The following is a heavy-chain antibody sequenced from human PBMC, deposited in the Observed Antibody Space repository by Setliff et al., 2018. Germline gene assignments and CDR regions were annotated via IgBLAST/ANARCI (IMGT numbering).Heavy chain of an antibody. Sequence: LRLSCAASGFTFSRYWMSWVRQAPGKGLEWVANIKQDGSEKYYVDSVKGRFTISRDNSKNTLYLQLNSLRAEDTAVYYCVRGLPFDYWGQGTLVTVSS. CDR3: VRGLPFDY. V-gene: IGHV3-7*01. J-gene: IGHJ4*02. CDR2: IKQDGSEK. CDR1: GFTFSRYW.